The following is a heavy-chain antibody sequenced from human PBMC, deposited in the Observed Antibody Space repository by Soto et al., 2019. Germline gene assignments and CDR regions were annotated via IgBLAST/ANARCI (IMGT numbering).Heavy chain of an antibody. Sequence: SVKVSCKASGYTFTFYHIHWVRQAPGQGLEWMGTIIPTFDTTNSAQKFQGRVTISADESTSTAYMELSSLGSDDTAVYYCARVRVCSGNRCSDYYGMDVWGQGTTVTV. CDR1: GYTFTFYH. J-gene: IGHJ6*02. V-gene: IGHV1-69*13. CDR2: IIPTFDTT. CDR3: ARVRVCSGNRCSDYYGMDV. D-gene: IGHD2-15*01.